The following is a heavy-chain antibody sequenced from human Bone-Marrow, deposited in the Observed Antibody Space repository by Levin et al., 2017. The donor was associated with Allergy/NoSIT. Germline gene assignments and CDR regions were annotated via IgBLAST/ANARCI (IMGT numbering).Heavy chain of an antibody. CDR2: IHPSDSYS. J-gene: IGHJ4*02. D-gene: IGHD3/OR15-3a*01. CDR1: GYNFPIYW. Sequence: PGESLKISCKGSGYNFPIYWISWVRQMPGKGLEWMGKIHPSDSYSNYSPSFQGHVTIPVDKSISTAYLQWTSLEASDTAIYYCARQPDIVKQPDITDYDLLGPFELWGQGTLVTVSS. V-gene: IGHV5-10-1*01. CDR3: ARQPDIVKQPDITDYDLLGPFEL.